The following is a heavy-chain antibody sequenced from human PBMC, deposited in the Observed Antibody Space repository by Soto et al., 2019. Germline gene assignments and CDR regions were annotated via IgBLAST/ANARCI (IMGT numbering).Heavy chain of an antibody. Sequence: SETLSLTCTVSGGSISSYFWSWIRQPPGKGLEWIGYIHYSGSTNYNPSLKSRVTISVDTSKNQFSLKLSSVTAADTAVYYCAREKPPRIAAAGRKWFDPCGQGTLVTVSS. D-gene: IGHD6-13*01. CDR3: AREKPPRIAAAGRKWFDP. V-gene: IGHV4-59*01. CDR2: IHYSGST. J-gene: IGHJ5*02. CDR1: GGSISSYF.